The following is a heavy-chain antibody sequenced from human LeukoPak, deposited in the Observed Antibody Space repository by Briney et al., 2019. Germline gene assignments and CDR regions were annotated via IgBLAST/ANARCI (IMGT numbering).Heavy chain of an antibody. CDR3: ARLFFVIDT. CDR2: VHYSGST. D-gene: IGHD3-3*01. J-gene: IGHJ5*02. V-gene: IGHV4-39*01. Sequence: SETLSLSCTVSGASISNSAYYWLWIRQPPGEGLECIGTVHYSGSTFYNPSLKSRVNISVDTSKNQFSLQLSSVTAADTAVYYCARLFFVIDTWGQGTVVTVSS. CDR1: GASISNSAYY.